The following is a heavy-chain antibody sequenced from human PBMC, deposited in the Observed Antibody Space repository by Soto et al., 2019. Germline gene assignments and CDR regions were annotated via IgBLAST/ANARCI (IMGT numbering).Heavy chain of an antibody. D-gene: IGHD2-21*01. J-gene: IGHJ3*02. CDR2: IIPMLGVR. V-gene: IGHV1-69*02. CDR3: TIGSWSGEVFDI. Sequence: QVQLVQSGAEVKKPGSSVKVSCKDSGGTFSSYSMFWVRQAPGQGLEWMGRIIPMLGVRNYAQRFQDRVTIIADKSTATVHMELSSLRSEDTALYYCTIGSWSGEVFDIWGQGTMVTVSS. CDR1: GGTFSSYS.